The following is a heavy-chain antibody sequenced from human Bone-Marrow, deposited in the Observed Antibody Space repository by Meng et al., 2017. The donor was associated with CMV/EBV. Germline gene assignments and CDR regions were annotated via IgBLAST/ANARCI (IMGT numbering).Heavy chain of an antibody. CDR3: ARETGDIYYYYGMDV. Sequence: SETLSLTCAVSGGSISSSNWWSWVRQPPEKRLEWIGVIYHSGSTNYNPSLKSRVTISVDKSKNQFSLKLSSVTAEDTAVYYCARETGDIYYYYGMDVWGQGTTVTVSS. CDR1: GGSISSSNW. J-gene: IGHJ6*02. D-gene: IGHD1-1*01. V-gene: IGHV4-4*02. CDR2: IYHSGST.